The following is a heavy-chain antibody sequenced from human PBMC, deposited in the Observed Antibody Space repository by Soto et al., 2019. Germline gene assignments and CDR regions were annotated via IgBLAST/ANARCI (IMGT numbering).Heavy chain of an antibody. CDR2: INPSGGST. D-gene: IGHD6-13*01. V-gene: IGHV1-46*03. CDR1: GYTFTSYY. Sequence: ASVKVSCKASGYTFTSYYMHCVRQAPGQGLEWMGIINPSGGSTSYAQKFQGRVTMTRDTSTSTVYMELSSLRSEDTAVYYCARGEVGSSSSWYLLLGFHWFDPWGQGTLVTVSS. CDR3: ARGEVGSSSSWYLLLGFHWFDP. J-gene: IGHJ5*02.